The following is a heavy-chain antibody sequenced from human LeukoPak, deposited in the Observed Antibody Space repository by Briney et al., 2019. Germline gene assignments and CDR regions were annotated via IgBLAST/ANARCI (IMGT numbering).Heavy chain of an antibody. CDR3: AKVKVVGYSTFDY. J-gene: IGHJ4*02. CDR1: GFTFSKYW. V-gene: IGHV3-23*01. CDR2: FTRNDETT. Sequence: GGSLRLSCAASGFTFSKYWMSWVRQAPGKGLEWVSGFTRNDETTSYADSVKGRFTISRDNSRDTLYLQMNSLTAEDTTVYYCAKVKVVGYSTFDYWGQGTLVTVSP. D-gene: IGHD3-22*01.